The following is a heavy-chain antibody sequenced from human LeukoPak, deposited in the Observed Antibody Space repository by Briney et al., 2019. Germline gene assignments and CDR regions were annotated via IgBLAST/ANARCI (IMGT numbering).Heavy chain of an antibody. CDR1: GFTFSSYA. V-gene: IGHV3-23*01. Sequence: GGSLRLSCAASGFTFSSYAMSWVRQAPGKGLEWVSAISGSSGSTYYADSVKGRFTISRDNSKNTLYLQMNSLRAEDTAVYYCAKYRELRPTFFGYWGQGTLVTVSS. CDR3: AKYRELRPTFFGY. J-gene: IGHJ4*02. CDR2: ISGSSGST. D-gene: IGHD1-26*01.